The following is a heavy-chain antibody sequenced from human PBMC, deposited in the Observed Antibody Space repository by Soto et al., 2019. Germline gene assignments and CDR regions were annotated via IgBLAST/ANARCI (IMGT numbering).Heavy chain of an antibody. CDR1: GGSFSGYY. V-gene: IGHV4-34*01. Sequence: QVQLQQWGAGLLKPSETLSLTCAVYGGSFSGYYWSWIRQPPGKGLEWIGEINHSGSTNYNPSLKSRVTISVDTSKNQFSLKLSSVTAADTAVYYCARGMEGSGSYYHVNWFDPWGQGTLVTVSS. J-gene: IGHJ5*02. CDR2: INHSGST. CDR3: ARGMEGSGSYYHVNWFDP. D-gene: IGHD3-10*01.